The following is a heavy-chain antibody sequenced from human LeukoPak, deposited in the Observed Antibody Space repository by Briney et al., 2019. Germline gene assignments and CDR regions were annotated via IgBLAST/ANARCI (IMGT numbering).Heavy chain of an antibody. Sequence: GGSLRLSCAASGFTFSSYSMNWVRQAPGKGLEWVSSISSSSSYIYYADSVKGRFTISRDNAKNSLYLQMNSLRTEDTAVYYCARVGPSDVVVVVALDYWGQGTLVTVSS. CDR3: ARVGPSDVVVVVALDY. J-gene: IGHJ4*02. CDR2: ISSSSSYI. V-gene: IGHV3-21*01. D-gene: IGHD2-15*01. CDR1: GFTFSSYS.